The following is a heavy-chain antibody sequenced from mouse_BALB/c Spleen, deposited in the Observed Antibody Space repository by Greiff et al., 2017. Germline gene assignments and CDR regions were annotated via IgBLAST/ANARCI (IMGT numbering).Heavy chain of an antibody. Sequence: EVQGVESGPELVKPGASVKISCKASGYSFTGYSTHRRKQSHVKSLEWIGRINPYNGATSYNQNFKDKASLTVDKSSSTAYMELHSLTSEDSAVYYCAREGDRYPWFADWGQGTLVTVSA. V-gene: IGHV1-31*01. J-gene: IGHJ3*01. CDR2: INPYNGAT. CDR1: GYSFTGYS. CDR3: AREGDRYPWFAD. D-gene: IGHD2-14*01.